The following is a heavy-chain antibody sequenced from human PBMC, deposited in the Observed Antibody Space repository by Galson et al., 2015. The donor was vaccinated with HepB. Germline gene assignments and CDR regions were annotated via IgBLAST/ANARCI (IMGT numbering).Heavy chain of an antibody. CDR1: RYTFTAYH. D-gene: IGHD3-22*01. CDR3: ARGESCGSSGCPWGDYYYGMDV. J-gene: IGHJ6*02. V-gene: IGHV1-2*02. Sequence: SVKVSCKASRYTFTAYHVHWVRQAPGQGLEWMGWINPNSGDTNYAQKFQGRVTMTRDTSISTAYMQLSRLRSDDTAVYYCARGESCGSSGCPWGDYYYGMDVWGQGTTVAVSS. CDR2: INPNSGDT.